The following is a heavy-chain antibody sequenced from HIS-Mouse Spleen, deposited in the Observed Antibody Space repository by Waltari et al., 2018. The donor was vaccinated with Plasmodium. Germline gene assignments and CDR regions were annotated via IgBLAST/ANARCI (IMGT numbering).Heavy chain of an antibody. Sequence: QVQLQQWGAGLLKPSETLSLTCAVSGGSFSGYYWSWLRPPPGKGREWIGEINHSGSTNYNPSLKSRVTISVDTSKNQFSLKLSSVTAADTAVYYCASSGSGSYYYWGQGTLVTVSS. CDR3: ASSGSGSYYY. D-gene: IGHD3-10*01. V-gene: IGHV4-34*02. CDR2: INHSGST. J-gene: IGHJ4*02. CDR1: GGSFSGYY.